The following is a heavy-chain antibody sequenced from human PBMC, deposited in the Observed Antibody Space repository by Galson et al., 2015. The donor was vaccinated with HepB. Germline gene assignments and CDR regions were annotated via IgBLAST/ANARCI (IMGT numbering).Heavy chain of an antibody. J-gene: IGHJ6*02. CDR2: ISGSSSTI. CDR1: GFTFSRYS. CDR3: AREGATHYFDSSGYYPALDYYGMDV. V-gene: IGHV3-48*02. D-gene: IGHD3-22*01. Sequence: SLRLSCAASGFTFSRYSMNWVRQAPGKGLEWVSHISGSSSTIYYADSVKGRFTISRDNAKNSLYLQMNSLRDEDMAVYYCAREGATHYFDSSGYYPALDYYGMDVWGQGTTVPVSS.